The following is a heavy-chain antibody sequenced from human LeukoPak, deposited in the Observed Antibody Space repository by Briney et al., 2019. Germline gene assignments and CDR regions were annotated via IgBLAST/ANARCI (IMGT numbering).Heavy chain of an antibody. CDR3: AKSIGGVVVVAADY. CDR2: ISGSGGST. D-gene: IGHD2-15*01. CDR1: GFTFSTYA. J-gene: IGHJ4*02. V-gene: IGHV3-23*01. Sequence: GGSLRLSCAESGFTFSTYAMTWVRQAPGMGLEWVSVISGSGGSTYYADSVKGRFTLSRDNSKNTLYLQINSLRAEDTAVYYCAKSIGGVVVVAADYWGQGTLVTVSS.